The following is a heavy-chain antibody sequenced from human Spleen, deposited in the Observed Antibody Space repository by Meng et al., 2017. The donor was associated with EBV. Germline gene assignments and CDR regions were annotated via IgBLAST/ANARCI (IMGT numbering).Heavy chain of an antibody. Sequence: GRVVESGGGLAKPGGPLRLSCVASGFTFSDYYMGRIRQAPGQGLEWIAYISSSSSTIYYADSVKGRSTISRDNANNSLSLQMSSLRAEDTAVYYCARDPSNWNSLGYFDSWGQGTLVTVSS. J-gene: IGHJ4*02. CDR3: ARDPSNWNSLGYFDS. CDR2: ISSSSSTI. CDR1: GFTFSDYY. D-gene: IGHD1-7*01. V-gene: IGHV3-11*01.